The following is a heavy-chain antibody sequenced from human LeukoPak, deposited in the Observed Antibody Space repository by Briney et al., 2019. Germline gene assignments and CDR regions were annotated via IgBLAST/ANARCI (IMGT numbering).Heavy chain of an antibody. CDR2: ISYDGSNK. V-gene: IGHV3-30*04. CDR1: GFTFSSYA. CDR3: ARLYSNDDSSGSDFDY. J-gene: IGHJ4*02. Sequence: GGSLRLSCAASGFTFSSYAMNWVRQAPGKGLEWVAVISYDGSNKYYADSVKGRFTISRDNSKNTQYLQMNSLRAEDTAVYYCARLYSNDDSSGSDFDYWGQGTLVTVSS. D-gene: IGHD3-22*01.